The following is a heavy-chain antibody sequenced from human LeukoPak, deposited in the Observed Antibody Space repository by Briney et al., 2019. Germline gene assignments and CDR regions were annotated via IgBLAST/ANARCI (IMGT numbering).Heavy chain of an antibody. CDR3: GKHVGSCREPVDY. D-gene: IGHD1-26*01. J-gene: IGHJ4*02. CDR1: GFTFSRCA. Sequence: GGSLRPSRAASGFTFSRCAMNWGRQAPGKGLEWGSGISGSGATPYSAASVKGRFTISRENSKNTLYLQMTSLRAEATAVYYCGKHVGSCREPVDYWGQGTLVTVSS. CDR2: ISGSGATP. V-gene: IGHV3-23*01.